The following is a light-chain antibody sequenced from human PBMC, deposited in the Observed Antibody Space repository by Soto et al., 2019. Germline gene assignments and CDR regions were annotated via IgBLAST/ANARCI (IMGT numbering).Light chain of an antibody. Sequence: DIQMTQSPSSLSASVGDRVTITCRASQSISSYLNWYQQKPGKAPKLLISAASSLQSGVPSRFSGSGSGTDFTLTISSLQPEDFATYYCQQSYSTPPFGGGTKVEIK. CDR3: QQSYSTPP. V-gene: IGKV1-39*01. CDR2: AAS. J-gene: IGKJ4*01. CDR1: QSISSY.